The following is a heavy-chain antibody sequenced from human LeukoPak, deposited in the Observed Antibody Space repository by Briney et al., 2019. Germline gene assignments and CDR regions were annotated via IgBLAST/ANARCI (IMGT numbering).Heavy chain of an antibody. V-gene: IGHV4-30-4*08. J-gene: IGHJ6*03. CDR1: GGSFSDYY. D-gene: IGHD2-2*01. CDR2: IYYSGST. Sequence: SETLSLTCAVYGGSFSDYYWSWIRQPPGKGLEWIGYIYYSGSTYYNPSLKSRVTISVDTSKNQFSLKLSSVTAADTAVYYCARMSTSLDYMDVWGKGTTVTVSS. CDR3: ARMSTSLDYMDV.